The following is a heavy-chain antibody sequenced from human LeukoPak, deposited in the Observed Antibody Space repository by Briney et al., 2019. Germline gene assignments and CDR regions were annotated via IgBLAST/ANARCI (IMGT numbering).Heavy chain of an antibody. J-gene: IGHJ4*02. CDR1: GGSISSSSYY. CDR2: FYYSGST. D-gene: IGHD6-13*01. V-gene: IGHV4-39*01. Sequence: PSETLSLTCTVVSGGSISSSSYYWGWIRQPPGKGLEWIGSFYYSGSTYYNPSLKSRVTISADTSKNQFSLKLSSVTAADTAVYYCARGGWAAAGTEIDYWGQGTLVTVSS. CDR3: ARGGWAAAGTEIDY.